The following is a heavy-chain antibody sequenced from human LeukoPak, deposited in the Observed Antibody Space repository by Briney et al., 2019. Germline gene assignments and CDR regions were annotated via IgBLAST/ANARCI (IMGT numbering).Heavy chain of an antibody. CDR2: ISTYNTNT. CDR3: ARGRLATVPFDY. J-gene: IGHJ4*02. D-gene: IGHD4-17*01. CDR1: GYTFTNYG. Sequence: ASVKVSCKASGYTFTNYGITWVRQAPGQGLEWMGWISTYNTNTDYARKLQGRVTMTTDTSTSTAYMGLRSLTSDDTAVYYCARGRLATVPFDYWGQGILVTVSS. V-gene: IGHV1-18*01.